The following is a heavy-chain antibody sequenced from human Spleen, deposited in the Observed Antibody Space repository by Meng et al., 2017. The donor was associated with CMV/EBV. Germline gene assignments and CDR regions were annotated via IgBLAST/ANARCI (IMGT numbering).Heavy chain of an antibody. CDR2: INPNDGET. CDR3: ARAGGGNWGVYSAYDY. Sequence: YTFSDYFVHWVRQSPGRGLEWMGSINPNDGETNFAHNFQGRVTMTRDTSISTAYLELTRLTSDDTAIYYCARAGGGNWGVYSAYDYWGQGTLVTVSS. D-gene: IGHD5-12*01. CDR1: YTFSDYF. V-gene: IGHV1-2*02. J-gene: IGHJ4*02.